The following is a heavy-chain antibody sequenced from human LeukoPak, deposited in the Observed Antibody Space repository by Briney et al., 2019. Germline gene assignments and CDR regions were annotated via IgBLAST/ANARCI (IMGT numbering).Heavy chain of an antibody. V-gene: IGHV3-21*01. CDR1: GFTLSIYA. CDR2: ISASSSNI. CDR3: TRDSYCSSTTCYRGHFDS. Sequence: PGGSLRLSCAGSGFTLSIYAMNWVRQAPGKGLEWLSSISASSSNIDYADSIKGRFTISRDNAKKSLYLHMNSLRAEDTAIYYCTRDSYCSSTTCYRGHFDSWGQGTLVTVSS. D-gene: IGHD2-2*01. J-gene: IGHJ4*02.